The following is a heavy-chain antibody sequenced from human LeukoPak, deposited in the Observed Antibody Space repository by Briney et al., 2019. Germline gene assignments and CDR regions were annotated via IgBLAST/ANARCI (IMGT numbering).Heavy chain of an antibody. CDR3: ARIGAGSSREY. D-gene: IGHD6-13*01. Sequence: GGSLRLSCAASGFTVSSNYMSWVRQAPGKGLEWVSVIYSGGSADYADSVKGRFSISRDNSKNTLYLQMNSLRAEDTAVYYCARIGAGSSREYWGQGTLVTVSS. CDR1: GFTVSSNY. CDR2: IYSGGSA. V-gene: IGHV3-53*01. J-gene: IGHJ4*02.